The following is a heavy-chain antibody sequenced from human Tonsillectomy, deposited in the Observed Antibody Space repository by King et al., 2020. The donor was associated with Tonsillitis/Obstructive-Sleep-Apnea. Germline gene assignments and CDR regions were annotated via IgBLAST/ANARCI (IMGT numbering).Heavy chain of an antibody. CDR3: AIGGRETKDY. V-gene: IGHV1-46*03. CDR2: INPSGGST. Sequence: VQLVASVAAVKPPGASATVSCQASGYTFTSYYMHWVRQAPGQGLEWMGIINPSGGSTSYAQKFQGRVPMTRDTSTSTVYMELSSLRSADTAVYYCAIGGRETKDYGGQGTLVTVSS. D-gene: IGHD2-15*01. CDR1: GYTFTSYY. J-gene: IGHJ4*02.